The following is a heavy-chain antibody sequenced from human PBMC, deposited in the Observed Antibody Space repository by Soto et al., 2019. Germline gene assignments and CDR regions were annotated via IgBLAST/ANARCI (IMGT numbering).Heavy chain of an antibody. J-gene: IGHJ6*02. CDR2: IIPIFGTA. D-gene: IGHD3-10*01. CDR1: GGTFSSYA. CDR3: ASGTVVRGLKMTYYYGMDV. Sequence: SVKVSCKASGGTFSSYAISWVRQAPGQGLEWMGGIIPIFGTANYAQKFQGRVTITADESTGTAYMELSSLRSEDTAVYYCASGTVVRGLKMTYYYGMDVWGQGTTVTVSS. V-gene: IGHV1-69*13.